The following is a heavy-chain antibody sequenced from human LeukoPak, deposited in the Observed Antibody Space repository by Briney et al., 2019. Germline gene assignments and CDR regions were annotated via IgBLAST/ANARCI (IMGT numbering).Heavy chain of an antibody. CDR3: AKDLLSGSGSYSWGVFDY. CDR1: GFSFSSNA. V-gene: IGHV3-23*01. D-gene: IGHD3-10*01. CDR2: ISGSGGST. Sequence: PRGSLRLSCAASGFSFSSNAMSWVRQAPGKGLEWVSGISGSGGSTVYADSVKGRFTISRDNSKNTLYLQMNSLRAEDTAVYYCAKDLLSGSGSYSWGVFDYWGQGTLVTVSS. J-gene: IGHJ4*02.